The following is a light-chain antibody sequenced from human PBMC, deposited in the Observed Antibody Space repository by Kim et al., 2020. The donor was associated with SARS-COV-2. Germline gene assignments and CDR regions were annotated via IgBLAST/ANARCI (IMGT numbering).Light chain of an antibody. CDR3: QSFDSSNHWV. CDR2: EDN. Sequence: KKVIISCIRSSGRIAGNYVQWYQQRPGSAPTTIIYEDNDRPSGVPDRFSGSIDSSSNSASLTISGLQTEDEADYYCQSFDSSNHWVFGGGTKLTVL. V-gene: IGLV6-57*03. J-gene: IGLJ3*02. CDR1: SGRIAGNY.